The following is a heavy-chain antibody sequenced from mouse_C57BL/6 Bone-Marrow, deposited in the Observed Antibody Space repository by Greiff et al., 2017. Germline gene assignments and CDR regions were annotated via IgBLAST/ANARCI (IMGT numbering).Heavy chain of an antibody. Sequence: EVKVVESGAELVKPGASVKLSCTASGFNIKDYYMHWVKQRTEQGLEWIGRIEPEDGETKYAPKFQGKATITADTSSNTAYLQLSSLTSEDTAVYYCARRYSNDYAMDYWGQGTSVTVSS. D-gene: IGHD2-5*01. CDR3: ARRYSNDYAMDY. V-gene: IGHV14-2*01. CDR1: GFNIKDYY. J-gene: IGHJ4*01. CDR2: IEPEDGET.